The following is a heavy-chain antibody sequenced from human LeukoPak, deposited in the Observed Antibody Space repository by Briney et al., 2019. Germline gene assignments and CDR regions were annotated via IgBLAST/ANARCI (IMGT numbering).Heavy chain of an antibody. J-gene: IGHJ5*02. Sequence: GGSLRLSRGGSGFNFSPSNLNWVRQAPGKGLEWVANIKQDGSEKSYVDSVKGRFTISRDNAKNSLYLQMNSLRAEDTAVYYCARAVAGTRFDPWGQGTLVTVSS. CDR2: IKQDGSEK. CDR1: GFNFSPSN. V-gene: IGHV3-7*01. D-gene: IGHD6-19*01. CDR3: ARAVAGTRFDP.